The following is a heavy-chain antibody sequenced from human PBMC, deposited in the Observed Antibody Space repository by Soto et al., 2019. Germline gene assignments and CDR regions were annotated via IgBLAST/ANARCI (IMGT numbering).Heavy chain of an antibody. Sequence: QVQLLQWGAGLLKPSETLSLTCAVYGGSFSGYYWSWIRQPTGKGLEWIGEINHSGSTNYNPSLKSRVTISVDTSKNQFSLKLSSLTAADTAVYYCARVYSGGYVDYWGQGTLVTVSS. CDR1: GGSFSGYY. J-gene: IGHJ4*02. CDR2: INHSGST. CDR3: ARVYSGGYVDY. D-gene: IGHD3-22*01. V-gene: IGHV4-34*01.